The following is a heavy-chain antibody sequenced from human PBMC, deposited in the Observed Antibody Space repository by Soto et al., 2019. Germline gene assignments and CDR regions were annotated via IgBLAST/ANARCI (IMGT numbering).Heavy chain of an antibody. Sequence: SETQSLTYTVSGGSISSYYGSWIRQPPGKGLEWIGYIYYSGSTNYNPSLKSRVTISVDTSKNQFSLKLSSVTAADTAVYYCARDRLGHSSGWEYFQHWGQGTLVTVSS. CDR2: IYYSGST. D-gene: IGHD6-19*01. V-gene: IGHV4-59*01. CDR3: ARDRLGHSSGWEYFQH. CDR1: GGSISSYY. J-gene: IGHJ1*01.